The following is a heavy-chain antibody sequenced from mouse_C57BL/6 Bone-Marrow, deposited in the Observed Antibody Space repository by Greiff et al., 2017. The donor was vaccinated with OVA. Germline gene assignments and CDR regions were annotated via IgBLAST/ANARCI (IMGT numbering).Heavy chain of an antibody. D-gene: IGHD2-3*01. J-gene: IGHJ1*03. CDR1: GFTFSSYA. Sequence: EVKLVESGGGLVKPGGSLKLSCAASGFTFSSYAMSWVRQTPEKRLEWVATISDGGSYTYYPDNVKGRFTISRDNAKNNLYLQMSHLKSEDTAMYYCARDRWLLKYFDVWGTGTTVTVSS. V-gene: IGHV5-4*01. CDR3: ARDRWLLKYFDV. CDR2: ISDGGSYT.